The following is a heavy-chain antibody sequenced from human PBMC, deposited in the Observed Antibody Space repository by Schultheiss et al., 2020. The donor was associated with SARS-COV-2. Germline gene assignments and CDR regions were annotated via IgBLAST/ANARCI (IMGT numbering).Heavy chain of an antibody. CDR3: ARAHYYDSSGYNYYYGMDV. Sequence: SQTLSLTCAVYGGSFSGYYWSWIRQPPGKGLEWIGEINHSGSTNYNPSLKSRVTISVDTSKNQFSLQLNSVTPEDTAVYYCARAHYYDSSGYNYYYGMDVWGQGTTVTVSS. J-gene: IGHJ6*02. V-gene: IGHV4-34*01. CDR1: GGSFSGYY. D-gene: IGHD3-22*01. CDR2: INHSGST.